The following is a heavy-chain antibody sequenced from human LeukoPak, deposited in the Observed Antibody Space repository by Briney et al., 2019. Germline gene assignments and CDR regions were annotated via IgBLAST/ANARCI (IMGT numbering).Heavy chain of an antibody. Sequence: GASVKVSCKASGYTFTGYYMHCVRQAPGQGLEWMGWISAYNGNTNYAQKLQGRVTMTTDTSTSTAYMELRSLRSDDTAVYYCASVPHYGSTKEYGMDVWGQGTTVTVSS. D-gene: IGHD3-10*01. V-gene: IGHV1-18*04. CDR3: ASVPHYGSTKEYGMDV. CDR1: GYTFTGYY. J-gene: IGHJ6*02. CDR2: ISAYNGNT.